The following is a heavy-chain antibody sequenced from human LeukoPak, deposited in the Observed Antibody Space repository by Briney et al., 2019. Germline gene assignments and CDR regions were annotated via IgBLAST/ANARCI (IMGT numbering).Heavy chain of an antibody. CDR3: AKGEGYDSSGYPFDY. CDR1: GFTFSSYS. V-gene: IGHV3-43D*04. D-gene: IGHD3-22*01. Sequence: PGGSLRLSCAASGFTFSSYSMNWVRQAPGKGLEWVSLISWDGGSTYYADSVKGRFTISRDNSKNSLYLQMNSLRAEDTALYYCAKGEGYDSSGYPFDYWGQGTLVTVSS. CDR2: ISWDGGST. J-gene: IGHJ4*02.